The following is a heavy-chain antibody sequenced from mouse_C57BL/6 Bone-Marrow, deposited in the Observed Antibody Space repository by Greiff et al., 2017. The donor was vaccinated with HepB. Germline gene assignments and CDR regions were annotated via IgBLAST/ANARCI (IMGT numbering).Heavy chain of an antibody. CDR3: ARWWLLPSWFAY. J-gene: IGHJ3*01. CDR1: GYTFTSYW. Sequence: QVQLQQPGAELVKPGASVKMSCKASGYTFTSYWITWVKQRPGQGLEWIGDIYPGSGSTNYNEKFKSKATLTVDTSSSTAYMQLSSLTSEDSAVYYCARWWLLPSWFAYWGQGTLVTVSA. D-gene: IGHD2-3*01. V-gene: IGHV1-55*01. CDR2: IYPGSGST.